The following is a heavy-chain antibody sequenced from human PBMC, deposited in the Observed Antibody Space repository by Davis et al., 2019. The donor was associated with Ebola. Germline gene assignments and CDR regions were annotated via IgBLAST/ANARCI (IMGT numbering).Heavy chain of an antibody. D-gene: IGHD2-15*01. J-gene: IGHJ5*02. V-gene: IGHV1-2*02. Sequence: SVTVSCQPSVYTFTGYYMHWVRQAPGQGLEWMGWINPNSGGTNYAQKFQGRVTMTRDTSISTAYMELSRLRADDTAVYYCAREVVVAATLGWFDPWGQGTLVTVSS. CDR1: VYTFTGYY. CDR2: INPNSGGT. CDR3: AREVVVAATLGWFDP.